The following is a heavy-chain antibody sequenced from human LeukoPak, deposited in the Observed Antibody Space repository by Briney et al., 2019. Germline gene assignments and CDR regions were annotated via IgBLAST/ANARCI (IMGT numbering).Heavy chain of an antibody. CDR2: IRSKANSYAT. CDR3: TRLLAEGS. V-gene: IGHV3-73*01. CDR1: GFSFSDSA. Sequence: GGALRLSCAASGFSFSDSAMDWVRQASGKGLEWVGRIRSKANSYATTHAASVKGRFTISRDDSTNTVYLQMNSLKAEDTAVYYCTRLLAEGSWGQGTLVTVSS. J-gene: IGHJ4*02.